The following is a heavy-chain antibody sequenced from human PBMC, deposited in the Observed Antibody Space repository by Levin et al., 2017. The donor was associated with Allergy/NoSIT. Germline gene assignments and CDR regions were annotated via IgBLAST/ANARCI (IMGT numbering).Heavy chain of an antibody. J-gene: IGHJ4*02. D-gene: IGHD4-23*01. V-gene: IGHV3-9*01. CDR2: ISWNSGSI. Sequence: PGGSLRLSCAASGFTFDDYAMHWVRQAPGKGLEWVSGISWNSGSIGYADSVKGRFTISRDNAKNSLYLQMNSLRAEDTALYYCAKDRFPSRWSNEPFDYWGQGTLVTVSS. CDR1: GFTFDDYA. CDR3: AKDRFPSRWSNEPFDY.